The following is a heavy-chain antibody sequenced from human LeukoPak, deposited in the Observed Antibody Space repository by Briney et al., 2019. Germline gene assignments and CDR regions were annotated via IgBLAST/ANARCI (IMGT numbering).Heavy chain of an antibody. D-gene: IGHD5-12*01. J-gene: IGHJ5*02. Sequence: SETLSLTCAVYGGFFYGSYWSWIRHLPGKGLEWIGEGDNRGGTKYNPSLKSRVTISADTSKNQFSLNLNFLTAADTGVYYCAKNGQSGFPFDPWGQGTPVTVSS. V-gene: IGHV4-34*01. CDR2: GDNRGGT. CDR1: GGFFYGSY. CDR3: AKNGQSGFPFDP.